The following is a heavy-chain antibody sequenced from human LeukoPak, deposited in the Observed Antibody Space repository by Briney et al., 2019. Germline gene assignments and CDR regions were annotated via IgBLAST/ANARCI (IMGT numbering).Heavy chain of an antibody. CDR2: ISSSTYI. CDR3: ASDGSSWHPDDD. CDR1: GFTFSSYS. J-gene: IGHJ4*02. D-gene: IGHD6-13*01. V-gene: IGHV3-21*01. Sequence: SGGSLRLSCTASGFTFSSYSMNWVRQAPGEGLEWPSSISSSTYIYYADSVKGRFIISRDNAKNSLYLQMNSLRAEDTAVYYCASDGSSWHPDDDWGQGTLVTVSS.